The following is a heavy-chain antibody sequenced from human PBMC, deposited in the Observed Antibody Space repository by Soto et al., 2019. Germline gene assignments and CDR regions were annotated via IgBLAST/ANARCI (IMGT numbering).Heavy chain of an antibody. Sequence: QVQLQESGPGLVKPSGTLSLTCAVSGASISSNNWWSWVRQPPGKGLEWVGEIYHSGSTTYNLSLXXRXTXXIDKSKNQFSLKLSSVTAADTAVYYCARSTVTEDYWGQGTLVTVSS. CDR1: GASISSNNW. D-gene: IGHD4-17*01. CDR2: IYHSGST. V-gene: IGHV4-4*02. J-gene: IGHJ4*02. CDR3: ARSTVTEDY.